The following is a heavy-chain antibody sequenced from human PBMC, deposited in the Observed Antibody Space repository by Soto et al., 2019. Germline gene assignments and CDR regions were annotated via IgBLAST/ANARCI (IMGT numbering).Heavy chain of an antibody. CDR1: GFSLNATGMR. D-gene: IGHD6-13*01. CDR2: IDWDDDK. Sequence: SGPTLVNPTQTLTLTCTFSGFSLNATGMRVSWIRQAPGKALEWLARIDWDDDKFYSTSLKTRLIISKDTSKNQVVLTMTNMDPVDTATYYCARIQAAVGGGCFDYWGQGTMVTVSS. V-gene: IGHV2-70*04. CDR3: ARIQAAVGGGCFDY. J-gene: IGHJ4*02.